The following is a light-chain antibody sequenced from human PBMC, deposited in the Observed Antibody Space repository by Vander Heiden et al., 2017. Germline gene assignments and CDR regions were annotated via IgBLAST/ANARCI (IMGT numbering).Light chain of an antibody. CDR1: TSNIEGNS. Sequence: QSVLLQPPAVSAPSGQRVTISCSGSTSNIEGNSVSWYQQVPGTVPKLLIYNNDKRPSGIPDRFSGSKSATSATLVITGLQTGDEANYYCGTWDSSLSVVVFGGETRLTVL. CDR3: GTWDSSLSVVV. J-gene: IGLJ2*01. V-gene: IGLV1-51*01. CDR2: NND.